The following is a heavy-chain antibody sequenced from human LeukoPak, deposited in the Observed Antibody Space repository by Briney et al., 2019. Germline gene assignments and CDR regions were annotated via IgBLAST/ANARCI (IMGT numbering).Heavy chain of an antibody. CDR3: ARAGGTYYYYMDV. J-gene: IGHJ6*03. CDR1: GGTFSSYV. Sequence: ASVNVSCKASGGTFSSYVISWVRQAPGQGVEWMGGIIPMFGTAHYAQRFQGRVTLTPDEYTSTAYIELSSLRSEDTAVYYCARAGGTYYYYMDVWGKGTTVTVSS. V-gene: IGHV1-69*13. CDR2: IIPMFGTA. D-gene: IGHD1-1*01.